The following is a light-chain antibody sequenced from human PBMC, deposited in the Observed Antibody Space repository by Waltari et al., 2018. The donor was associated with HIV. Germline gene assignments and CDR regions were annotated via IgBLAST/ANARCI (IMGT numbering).Light chain of an antibody. CDR2: DDT. Sequence: SYVLTQAPSVSVAPGQTATISCGHFGQYSVQWYRQKPGRAPDLVVCDDTDRFSGTPARMSGANSGNRATLTISSVEAGDEAVYYCQVWDRSYKEAVFGGGT. J-gene: IGLJ2*01. CDR1: HFGQYS. V-gene: IGLV3-21*02. CDR3: QVWDRSYKEAV.